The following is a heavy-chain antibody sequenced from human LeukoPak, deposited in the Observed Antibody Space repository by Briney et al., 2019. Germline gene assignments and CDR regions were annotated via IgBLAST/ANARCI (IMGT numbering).Heavy chain of an antibody. V-gene: IGHV3-23*01. CDR2: ISGSGGNT. Sequence: GGSLRLSCVVSGLTFSNHWMHWVRQAPGKGLEWVSGISGSGGNTYYADSVRGRFTISRDNSKNTLYLQMNSLRAEDTAVYYCAKIPVSYSSGWSNFDYWGQGTLVTVSS. CDR1: GLTFSNHW. CDR3: AKIPVSYSSGWSNFDY. D-gene: IGHD6-19*01. J-gene: IGHJ4*02.